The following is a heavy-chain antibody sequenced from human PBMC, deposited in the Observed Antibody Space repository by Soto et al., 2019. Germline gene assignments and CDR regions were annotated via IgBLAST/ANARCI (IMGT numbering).Heavy chain of an antibody. CDR1: GFTFSSYS. CDR2: ISSSSSYI. J-gene: IGHJ6*02. CDR3: ARAQGPEASSPYGMDV. Sequence: GGSLRLSCAASGFTFSSYSMNWVRQAPGKGLEWVSSISSSSSYIYYADSVKGRFTISRDNAKNSLYLQMNSLRAEDTAVYYCARAQGPEASSPYGMDVWGQGTTVTVSS. V-gene: IGHV3-21*01.